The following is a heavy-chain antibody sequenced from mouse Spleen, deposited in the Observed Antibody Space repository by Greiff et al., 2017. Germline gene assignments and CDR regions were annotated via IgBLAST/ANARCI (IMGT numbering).Heavy chain of an antibody. D-gene: IGHD1-1*01. CDR2: IYPGSGNT. Sequence: QVQLQQSGPELVKPGASVKISCKASGYSFTSYYIHWVKQRPGQGLEWIGWIYPGSGNTKYNEKFKGKATLTADTSSSTAYMQLSSLTSEDSAVYYCARSYYGSSGYYFDYWGQGTTLTVSS. CDR3: ARSYYGSSGYYFDY. J-gene: IGHJ2*01. V-gene: IGHV1-66*01. CDR1: GYSFTSYY.